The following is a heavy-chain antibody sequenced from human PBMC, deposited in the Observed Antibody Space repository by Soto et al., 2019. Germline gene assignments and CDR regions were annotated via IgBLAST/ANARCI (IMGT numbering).Heavy chain of an antibody. CDR1: GGSFSGYY. CDR3: ARRVVATIGLYFDY. D-gene: IGHD5-12*01. V-gene: IGHV4-34*01. J-gene: IGHJ4*02. Sequence: ETLSLTCAVYGGSFSGYYWSWIRQPPGKGLEWIGEINHSGSTNYNPSLKSRVTISVDTSKNQFSLKLSSVTAADTAVYYCARRVVATIGLYFDYWGQGTLVTVSS. CDR2: INHSGST.